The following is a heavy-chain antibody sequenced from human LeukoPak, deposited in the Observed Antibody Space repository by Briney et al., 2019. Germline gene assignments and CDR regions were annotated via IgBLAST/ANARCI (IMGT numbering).Heavy chain of an antibody. D-gene: IGHD3-16*01. CDR2: IYYSGST. Sequence: SETLSLTCTVSGGSISSGDYYWSWIRQPPGKGLEWIGYIYYSGSTYYNPPLKSRVTISVDTSKNQFSLKLSSVTAADTAVYYCARVRGGVFDYWGQGTLVTVSS. CDR1: GGSISSGDYY. J-gene: IGHJ4*02. V-gene: IGHV4-30-4*01. CDR3: ARVRGGVFDY.